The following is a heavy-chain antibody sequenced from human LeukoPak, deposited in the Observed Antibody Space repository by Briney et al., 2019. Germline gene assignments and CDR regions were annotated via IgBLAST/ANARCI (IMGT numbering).Heavy chain of an antibody. CDR1: GYTFNHHG. CDR3: ATRPNYYDSSGYYDY. D-gene: IGHD3-22*01. Sequence: ASVKVSCKASGYTFNHHGIGWVRQAPGQGLEWMGWISCFNGDTHYAQKFQGRVTMTRDTSISTAYMELSRLRSDDTAVYYCATRPNYYDSSGYYDYWGQGTLVTVSS. V-gene: IGHV1-2*02. J-gene: IGHJ4*02. CDR2: ISCFNGDT.